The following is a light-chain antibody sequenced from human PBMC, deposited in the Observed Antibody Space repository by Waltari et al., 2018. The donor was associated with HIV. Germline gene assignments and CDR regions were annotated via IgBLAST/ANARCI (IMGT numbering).Light chain of an antibody. Sequence: QSALTQPPSASGSPGQSVTIPCTGTSSAVGGYSYVSWYQQHPGKAPKRMIYEVSKRPSGVPDRFSGAKSGHTSTLTLSGLQAEDEADYYCSSYAGILPVFGGGTKLTVL. CDR2: EVS. V-gene: IGLV2-8*01. CDR3: SSYAGILPV. J-gene: IGLJ2*01. CDR1: SSAVGGYSY.